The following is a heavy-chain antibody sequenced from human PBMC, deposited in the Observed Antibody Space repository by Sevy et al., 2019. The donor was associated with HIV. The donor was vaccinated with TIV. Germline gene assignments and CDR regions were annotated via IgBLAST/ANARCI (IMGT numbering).Heavy chain of an antibody. CDR1: GGXITSLY. V-gene: IGHV4-59*08. CDR2: IYXNGHI. D-gene: IGHD1-26*01. Sequence: SETLSLTCTVSGGXITSLYWNWIRQPPGKGLEWIANIYXNGHINYNPSLKSRVTLSLDTSKNQFSLRLSSVTAADTAMYYCAGENAWGRGYSWGQGTLVTVSS. J-gene: IGHJ4*02. CDR3: AGENAWGRGYS.